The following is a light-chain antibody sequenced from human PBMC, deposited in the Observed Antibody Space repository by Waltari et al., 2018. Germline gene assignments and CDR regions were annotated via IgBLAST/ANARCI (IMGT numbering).Light chain of an antibody. Sequence: QSALTQPASVSGSPGQSVTIFCAGTSNDVGGYNSVSWYQEHTGQAPRVIIYDVSDRPSGVSERFSGSKSGNTASLTISGLQAEDEADYYCSSQSSNDVVLFGGGTKLTVL. CDR3: SSQSSNDVVL. J-gene: IGLJ2*01. V-gene: IGLV2-14*01. CDR2: DVS. CDR1: SNDVGGYNS.